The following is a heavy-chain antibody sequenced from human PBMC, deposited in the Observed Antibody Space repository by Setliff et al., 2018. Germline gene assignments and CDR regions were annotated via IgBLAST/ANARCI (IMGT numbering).Heavy chain of an antibody. CDR3: AREVVVVKSAINYYYYMDV. CDR1: GGTFRSYG. V-gene: IGHV1-69*05. CDR2: IIPNFGTT. J-gene: IGHJ6*03. D-gene: IGHD2-2*01. Sequence: ASVKVSCNASGGTFRSYGISWVRQAPGQGLEWMGGIIPNFGTTSYAQKFQGRVTITTDESTNTAYMELSSLRSDDTAVFYCAREVVVVKSAINYYYYMDVWGKGTTVTVSS.